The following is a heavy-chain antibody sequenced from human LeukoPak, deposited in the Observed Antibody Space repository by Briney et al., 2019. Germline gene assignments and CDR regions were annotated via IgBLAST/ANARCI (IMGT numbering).Heavy chain of an antibody. CDR3: TRVSGSYYPPFGY. J-gene: IGHJ4*02. Sequence: GGSLRLSCTASGFTFGDYAMSWFRQAPGKGLEWVGFIRSKAYGGTTEYAASVKGKFTISRDDSKSIAYLQMNSLKTEDTAVYYCTRVSGSYYPPFGYWGQGTLVTVSS. CDR1: GFTFGDYA. CDR2: IRSKAYGGTT. V-gene: IGHV3-49*03. D-gene: IGHD3-10*01.